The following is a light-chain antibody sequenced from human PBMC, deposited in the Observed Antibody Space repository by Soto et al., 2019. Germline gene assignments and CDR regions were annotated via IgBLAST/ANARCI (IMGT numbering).Light chain of an antibody. J-gene: IGLJ3*02. Sequence: QSALTQPPSASGSPGQSVTISCTGTSSDVGGYNYVSWYQQYPGRAPKLRIYEVTKRPSGLPDRFSGSKSGNTASLTVSGLQAEDEADYYCSSYAASNNFYFVFGGGTKVTVL. V-gene: IGLV2-8*01. CDR3: SSYAASNNFYFV. CDR1: SSDVGGYNY. CDR2: EVT.